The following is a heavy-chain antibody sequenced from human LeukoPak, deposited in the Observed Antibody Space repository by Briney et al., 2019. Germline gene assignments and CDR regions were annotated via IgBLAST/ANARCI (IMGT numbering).Heavy chain of an antibody. CDR2: INPNSGGT. CDR1: GYTFTGYY. J-gene: IGHJ4*02. V-gene: IGHV1-2*02. CDR3: ARDPTYYYGSGSYCYDY. D-gene: IGHD3-10*01. Sequence: ASVKVSCKASGYTFTGYYMHWVRQAPGQGLEWMGWINPNSGGTKYVQKFQGRVTMTRDTSISTAYMELSRLRSDDTAVYYCARDPTYYYGSGSYCYDYWGQGTLVTVSS.